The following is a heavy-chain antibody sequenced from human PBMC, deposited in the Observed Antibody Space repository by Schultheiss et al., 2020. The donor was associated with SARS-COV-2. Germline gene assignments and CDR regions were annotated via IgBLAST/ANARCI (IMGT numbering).Heavy chain of an antibody. CDR2: ISYDGSNK. CDR3: ARDRSTYKRVNWFDP. CDR1: GFAFNVYT. D-gene: IGHD5-24*01. J-gene: IGHJ5*02. Sequence: GGSLRLSCAVSGFAFNVYTIHWVRQAPGKGLEWVAVISYDGSNKYYADSVKGRFTISRDNSKNTLYLQMNSLRAEDTAVYYCARDRSTYKRVNWFDPWGQGTLVTVSS. V-gene: IGHV3-30*04.